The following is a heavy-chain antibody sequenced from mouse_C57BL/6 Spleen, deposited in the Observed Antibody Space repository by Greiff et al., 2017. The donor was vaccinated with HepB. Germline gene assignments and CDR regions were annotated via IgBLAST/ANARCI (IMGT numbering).Heavy chain of an antibody. V-gene: IGHV2-2*01. CDR1: GFSLTSYG. J-gene: IGHJ3*01. D-gene: IGHD1-1*01. CDR3: ARNGVTTVVAEGFAY. Sequence: QVHVKQSGPGLVQPSQSLSITCTVSGFSLTSYGVHWVRQSPGKGLEWLGVIWSGGSTDYNAAFISRLSISKDNSKSQVFFKMNSLQADDTAIYYCARNGVTTVVAEGFAYWGQGTLVTVSA. CDR2: IWSGGST.